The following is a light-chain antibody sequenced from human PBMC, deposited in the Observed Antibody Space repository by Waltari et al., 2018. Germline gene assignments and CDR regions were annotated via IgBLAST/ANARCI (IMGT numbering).Light chain of an antibody. CDR3: QQYYTSPIT. V-gene: IGKV4-1*01. CDR2: WAS. J-gene: IGKJ5*01. CDR1: QNVLYSSNNKNY. Sequence: DIVMTQSPDSLAVSLGERATINCKSSQNVLYSSNNKNYLAWYQQKPGQPPKLLIYWASTRQSGVPDRFSGSGSGTDFTLTLTCLQAEDVAVYYCQQYYTSPITFGQGTRLEI.